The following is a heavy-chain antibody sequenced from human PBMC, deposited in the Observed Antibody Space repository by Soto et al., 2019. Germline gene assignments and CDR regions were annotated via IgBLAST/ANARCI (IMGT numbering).Heavy chain of an antibody. D-gene: IGHD1-1*01. J-gene: IGHJ4*02. CDR1: GFTFSSHV. CDR3: ARRREIIASAGSFDY. V-gene: IGHV3-23*01. CDR2: ISSGGGST. Sequence: EVQLLESGGGLVQPGGSLRLSCAASGFTFSSHVMSWVCQDPGNGLEWVSGISSGGGSTDYADSVKGRFTLTRDNSKNPLHLQMKSLIAEDTAVYYCARRREIIASAGSFDYWGQGTLVTVSS.